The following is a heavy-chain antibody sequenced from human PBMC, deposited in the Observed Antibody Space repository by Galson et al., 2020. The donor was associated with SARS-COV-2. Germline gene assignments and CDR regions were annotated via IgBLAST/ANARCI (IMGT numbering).Heavy chain of an antibody. J-gene: IGHJ3*02. D-gene: IGHD2-2*01. Sequence: GESLKISCAASGFTFSSYSMNWVRQAPGKGLEWVSSISSSSSYIYYADSVKGRFTISRDNAKNSLYLQMNSLRAEDTAVYYCARDHRYYCSSTSCYAGAFDIWGQGTMVTVSS. V-gene: IGHV3-21*01. CDR2: ISSSSSYI. CDR1: GFTFSSYS. CDR3: ARDHRYYCSSTSCYAGAFDI.